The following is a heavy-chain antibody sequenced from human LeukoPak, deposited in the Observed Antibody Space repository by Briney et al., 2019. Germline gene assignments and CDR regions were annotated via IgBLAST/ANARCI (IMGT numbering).Heavy chain of an antibody. CDR2: ICPDGTVT. V-gene: IGHV3-74*01. J-gene: IGHJ4*02. Sequence: GGSLRLSCAASGFTFSTYCMHWVRQAPGKGPMWVSRICPDGTVTNYADSVKARFIISRDNARNTVYLQMNSLRVEDTAVYYCVRDSRSADYWGQGTLVTVSS. CDR1: GFTFSTYC. CDR3: VRDSRSADY.